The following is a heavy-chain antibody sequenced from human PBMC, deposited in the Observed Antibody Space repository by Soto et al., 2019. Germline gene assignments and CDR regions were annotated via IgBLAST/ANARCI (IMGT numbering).Heavy chain of an antibody. J-gene: IGHJ4*02. CDR3: ARYYYGDCHFDY. V-gene: IGHV4-59*01. CDR1: GGSISSYY. CDR2: IYYSGST. D-gene: IGHD4-17*01. Sequence: ASETLSLTCTVSGGSISSYYWSWIRQPPGKGLEWIGYIYYSGSTNYNPSLKSRVTISVDTSKNQFSLKLSSVTAADTAVYYCARYYYGDCHFDYWGQGTLVTVSS.